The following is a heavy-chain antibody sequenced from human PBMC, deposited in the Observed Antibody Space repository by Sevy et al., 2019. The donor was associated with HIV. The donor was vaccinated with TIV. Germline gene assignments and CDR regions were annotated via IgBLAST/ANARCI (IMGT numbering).Heavy chain of an antibody. CDR2: ISYDGSNK. J-gene: IGHJ4*02. CDR1: GFTFSSYA. D-gene: IGHD6-6*01. CDR3: ARGSGAYSSSSYLDY. V-gene: IGHV3-30-3*01. Sequence: GGSLRLSCAASGFTFSSYAMHWVRQAPGKGLEWVALISYDGSNKYYADSVKGRFTISRDNSKNTLYLQMNSLRAEDTAVYYCARGSGAYSSSSYLDYWGQGTLVTVSS.